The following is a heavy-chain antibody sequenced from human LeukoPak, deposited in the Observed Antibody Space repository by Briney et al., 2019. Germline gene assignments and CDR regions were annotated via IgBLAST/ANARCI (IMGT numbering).Heavy chain of an antibody. CDR1: GFTFSSYW. Sequence: GGSLRLSCAASGFTFSSYWMHWVRQAPGKGLVWVSRINSDGSSTSYADSVKGRFTISRDNAKNTLYLQMNSLRAEDTAVYYCAREVRFLEWLSYYYYHYYMDVWSKGTTVTVSS. V-gene: IGHV3-74*01. CDR3: AREVRFLEWLSYYYYHYYMDV. D-gene: IGHD3-3*01. J-gene: IGHJ6*03. CDR2: INSDGSST.